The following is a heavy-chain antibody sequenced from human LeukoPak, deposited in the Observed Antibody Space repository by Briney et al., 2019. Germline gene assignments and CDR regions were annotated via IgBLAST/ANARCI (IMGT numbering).Heavy chain of an antibody. CDR2: IYYSGNT. Sequence: SETLPLTCTVSGGSISSGSYYWGWIRQPPGKGLEWIGIIYYSGNTYYNPSLKSRVTISVDTSKNQFSLKLSSVTAADTAVYYCARQPYKYGDYAIDYWGQGTLVTVS. V-gene: IGHV4-39*01. D-gene: IGHD4-17*01. CDR1: GGSISSGSYY. J-gene: IGHJ4*02. CDR3: ARQPYKYGDYAIDY.